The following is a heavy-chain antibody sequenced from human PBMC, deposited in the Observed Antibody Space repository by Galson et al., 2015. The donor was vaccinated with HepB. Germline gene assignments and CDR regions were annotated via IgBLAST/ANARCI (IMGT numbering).Heavy chain of an antibody. D-gene: IGHD2-2*01. CDR1: GFTFSSYA. CDR3: AKLGPYCSSTSCRNLYGMDV. Sequence: SLRLSCAASGFTFSSYAMSWVRQAPGKGLEWVSAISGSGGSTYYADSVKGRFTISRDNSKNTLYPQMNSLRAEDTAVYYCAKLGPYCSSTSCRNLYGMDVWGQGTTVTVSS. CDR2: ISGSGGST. V-gene: IGHV3-23*01. J-gene: IGHJ6*02.